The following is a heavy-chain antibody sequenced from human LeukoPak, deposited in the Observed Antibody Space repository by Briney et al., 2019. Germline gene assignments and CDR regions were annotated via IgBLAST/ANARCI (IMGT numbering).Heavy chain of an antibody. CDR2: INRNGSEK. D-gene: IGHD2-2*02. CDR1: GFTFSGYW. J-gene: IGHJ4*02. V-gene: IGHV3-7*01. CDR3: SSSGGYCSGTSCHTWDY. Sequence: GGSLRLSCAASGFTFSGYWVTWVRQAPGKGLEWVANINRNGSEKYYVESVQGRFTISRDNAKNSLYLQMNSLRAEDTAVYYCSSSGGYCSGTSCHTWDYWGQGTLVTVST.